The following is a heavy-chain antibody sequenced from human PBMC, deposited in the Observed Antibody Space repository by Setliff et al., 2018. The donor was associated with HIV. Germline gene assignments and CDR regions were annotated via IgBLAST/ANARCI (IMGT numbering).Heavy chain of an antibody. CDR2: IYSGGST. Sequence: PGGSLRLSCAAAGFTFSSNYMSWVRQAPGKGLEWVSVIYSGGSTYYADSVRGRFTISRDNSKNTLYLQMNSLRAEDTAVYYCARDQWGYSYGYYYYYYMDVWGKGTTVTVSS. J-gene: IGHJ6*03. CDR3: ARDQWGYSYGYYYYYYMDV. D-gene: IGHD5-18*01. V-gene: IGHV3-66*02. CDR1: GFTFSSNY.